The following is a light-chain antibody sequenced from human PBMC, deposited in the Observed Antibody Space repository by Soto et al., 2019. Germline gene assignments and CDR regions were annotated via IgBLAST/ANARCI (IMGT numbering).Light chain of an antibody. CDR3: QQYNNWWT. V-gene: IGKV3-15*01. CDR2: GAS. J-gene: IGKJ1*01. Sequence: EIVITQAPATLSVSPGERATLSCRASQSVSNSLAWYQKKPGQAPRLLIYGASTRATGIPARFSGSGSGTEFTLTISSLQSEDFAVYYCQQYNNWWTFGQGTKVEIK. CDR1: QSVSNS.